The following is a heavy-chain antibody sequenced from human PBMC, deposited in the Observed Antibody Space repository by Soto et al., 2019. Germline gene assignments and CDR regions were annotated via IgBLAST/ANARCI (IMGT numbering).Heavy chain of an antibody. CDR3: ASFGYYGSGSYYDTNWFDP. D-gene: IGHD3-10*01. V-gene: IGHV4-59*01. Sequence: ASETLSLTCTVSGGSISSYYWSWIRQPPGKGLEWIGYIYYSGSTNYNPSLKSRVTISVDTSKNQFSLKLSSVTAADTAVYYCASFGYYGSGSYYDTNWFDPWGQGTLVTVSS. CDR2: IYYSGST. CDR1: GGSISSYY. J-gene: IGHJ5*02.